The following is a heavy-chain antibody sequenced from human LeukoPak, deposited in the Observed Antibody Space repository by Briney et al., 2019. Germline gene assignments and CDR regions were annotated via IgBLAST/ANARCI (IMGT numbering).Heavy chain of an antibody. CDR3: ARGPPLDP. CDR2: ISSSSSYI. J-gene: IGHJ5*02. V-gene: IGHV3-21*01. CDR1: GFTVSGTY. Sequence: GGSLRLSCAASGFTVSGTYMSWVRQAPGKGLEWVSSISSSSSYIYYADSVKGRFTISRDNAKNSLYLQMNSLRAEDTAVYYCARGPPLDPWGQGTLVTVSS.